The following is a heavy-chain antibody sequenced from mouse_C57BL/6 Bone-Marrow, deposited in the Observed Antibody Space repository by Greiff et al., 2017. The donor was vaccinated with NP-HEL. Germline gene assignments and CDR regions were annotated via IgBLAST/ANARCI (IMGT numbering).Heavy chain of an antibody. V-gene: IGHV1-15*01. CDR2: IDPETGGT. CDR1: GYTFTGYE. J-gene: IGHJ3*01. CDR3: TRDYGSSPFAY. Sequence: VQLQQSGAELVRPGASVTLSCKASGYTFTGYEMHWVKQTPVHGLEWIGAIDPETGGTAYNQKFKGKAILTADKSSSTAYMELRSLTSEDSAVYYCTRDYGSSPFAYWGQGTLVTVSA. D-gene: IGHD1-1*01.